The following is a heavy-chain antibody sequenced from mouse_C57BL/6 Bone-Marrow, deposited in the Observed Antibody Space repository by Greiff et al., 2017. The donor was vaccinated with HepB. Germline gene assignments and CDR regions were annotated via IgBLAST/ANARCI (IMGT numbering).Heavy chain of an antibody. CDR3: ARQPLYYYGSSYWYFDV. CDR2: IYPGSGNT. J-gene: IGHJ1*03. CDR1: GYTFTDYY. D-gene: IGHD1-1*01. V-gene: IGHV1-76*01. Sequence: QVQLQQSGAELVRPGASVKLSCKASGYTFTDYYINWVKQRPGQGLEWIARIYPGSGNTYYNEKFKGKATLTAEKSSSTAYMQLSSLTSEDSAVYFCARQPLYYYGSSYWYFDVGGTGTTVTVSS.